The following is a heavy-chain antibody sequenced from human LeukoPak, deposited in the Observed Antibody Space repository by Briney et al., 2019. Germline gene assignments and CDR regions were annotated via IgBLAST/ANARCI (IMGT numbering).Heavy chain of an antibody. Sequence: GGSLRLSCAASGFTFSDYYMSWIRQAPGKGLEWVSYISSSSSYTNYADSVKGRFTVSRDNAKNSLYLQMNSLRAEDTAVYYCARDQGDARGVSDYWGQGTLVTVSS. J-gene: IGHJ4*02. D-gene: IGHD2-8*01. CDR2: ISSSSSYT. CDR3: ARDQGDARGVSDY. CDR1: GFTFSDYY. V-gene: IGHV3-11*05.